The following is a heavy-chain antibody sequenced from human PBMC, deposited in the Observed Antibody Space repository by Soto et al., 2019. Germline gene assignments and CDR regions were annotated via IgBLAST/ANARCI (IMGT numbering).Heavy chain of an antibody. CDR1: GFTFSSYA. CDR3: AKDLGFRRVVPAASLDY. J-gene: IGHJ4*02. Sequence: EVQLLESGGGLVQPGGSLRLSCAASGFTFSSYAMSWVRQAPGKGLEWVSAISGSGGSTYYADSVKGRFTISRDNSKNTLYLQMNSLRAEDTAVYYCAKDLGFRRVVPAASLDYWGQGTLVTVSS. CDR2: ISGSGGST. D-gene: IGHD2-2*01. V-gene: IGHV3-23*01.